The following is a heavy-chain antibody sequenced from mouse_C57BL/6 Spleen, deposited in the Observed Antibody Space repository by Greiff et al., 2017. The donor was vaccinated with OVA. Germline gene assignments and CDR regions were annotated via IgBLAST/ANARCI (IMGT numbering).Heavy chain of an antibody. CDR1: GYSITSGYY. V-gene: IGHV3-6*01. CDR3: ARDTVA. J-gene: IGHJ4*01. Sequence: ESGPGLVKPSQSLSLTCSVTGYSITSGYYWNWIRQFPGNKLEWMGYISYDGSNNYNPSLKNRISITRDTSKNQFFLKLISVTTEDTATYYCARDTVAWGQGTSVTVSS. CDR2: ISYDGSN. D-gene: IGHD1-1*01.